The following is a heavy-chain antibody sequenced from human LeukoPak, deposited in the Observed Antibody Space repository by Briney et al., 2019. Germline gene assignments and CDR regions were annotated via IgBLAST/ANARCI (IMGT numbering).Heavy chain of an antibody. J-gene: IGHJ6*02. Sequence: SETLSLTCAVYGGSFSGYYWSWIRQPPGKGLEWIGEINHSGSTNYNPSLKSRVTISVDTSKNRFSLKLSSVTAADTAVYYCARALGYYYGMDVWGQGTTVTVSS. V-gene: IGHV4-34*01. CDR1: GGSFSGYY. D-gene: IGHD3-16*01. CDR3: ARALGYYYGMDV. CDR2: INHSGST.